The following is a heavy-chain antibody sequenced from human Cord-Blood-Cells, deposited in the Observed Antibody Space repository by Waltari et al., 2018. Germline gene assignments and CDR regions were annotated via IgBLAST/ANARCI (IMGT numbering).Heavy chain of an antibody. CDR2: ISSSGSTI. Sequence: EVQLVESGGGLVQPGGSLRLSCAASGFTFCSQELNWVRQAQGKGLEWVSYISSSGSTIYYADSVKGRFTISRDNAKNSLYLQMNSLRAEDTAVYYCARESSSWHWGQGTLVTVSS. J-gene: IGHJ4*02. CDR1: GFTFCSQE. D-gene: IGHD6-13*01. V-gene: IGHV3-48*03. CDR3: ARESSSWH.